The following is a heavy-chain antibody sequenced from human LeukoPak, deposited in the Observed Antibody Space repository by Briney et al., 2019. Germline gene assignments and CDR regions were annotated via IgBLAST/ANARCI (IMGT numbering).Heavy chain of an antibody. CDR2: IKSKTDGGTT. D-gene: IGHD3-9*01. J-gene: IGHJ4*02. CDR3: STALRYFDWLFEDY. V-gene: IGHV3-15*01. CDR1: GFTFSNAW. Sequence: GGSLRLSCAASGFTFSNAWMSWVRQAPGKGLEWVGRIKSKTDGGTTDYAAPVKGRFTISRDDSKNTLYLQMNSLKTEDTAVYYCSTALRYFDWLFEDYWGQGTLVTVSS.